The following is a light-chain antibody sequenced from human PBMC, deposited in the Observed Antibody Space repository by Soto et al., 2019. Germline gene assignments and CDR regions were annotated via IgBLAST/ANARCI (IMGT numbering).Light chain of an antibody. Sequence: DIQMTQSPSSLSASVGDRVTITCRASQGISNYLAWYQQKPGKVPKLLLYAASTLHSGVPSRFSGSGSGTDFTLTISSLQPEDVATYSCQKYDSAPYTFGQGTKLEIK. CDR3: QKYDSAPYT. CDR1: QGISNY. V-gene: IGKV1-27*01. CDR2: AAS. J-gene: IGKJ2*01.